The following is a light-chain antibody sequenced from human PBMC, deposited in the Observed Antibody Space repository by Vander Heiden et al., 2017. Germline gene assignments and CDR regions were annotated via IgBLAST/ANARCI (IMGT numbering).Light chain of an antibody. J-gene: IGLJ2*01. V-gene: IGLV1-44*01. CDR1: SPNIGSNT. CDR2: SNN. Sequence: QSVLTQPPSASGTSGQRVTISCSGSSPNIGSNTVNWYQQLPGTAPNLLMYSNNQRPSGVPDRFSGSKSGTSATVAISGLQAEEEADYYCAAWDDSLNGVVFGGGTKLTVL. CDR3: AAWDDSLNGVV.